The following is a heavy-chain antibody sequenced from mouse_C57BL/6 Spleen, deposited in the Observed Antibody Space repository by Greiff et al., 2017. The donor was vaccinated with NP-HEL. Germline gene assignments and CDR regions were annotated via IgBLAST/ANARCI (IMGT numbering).Heavy chain of an antibody. V-gene: IGHV5-4*01. J-gene: IGHJ3*01. CDR1: GFTFSSYA. D-gene: IGHD1-1*01. Sequence: EVQGVESGGGLVKPGGSLKLSCAASGFTFSSYAMSWVRQTPEKRLEWVATISDGGSYTYYPDNVKGRFTISRDNAKNNLYLQMSHLKSEDTAMYYCARVGGSSYASWFAYWGQGTLVTVSA. CDR3: ARVGGSSYASWFAY. CDR2: ISDGGSYT.